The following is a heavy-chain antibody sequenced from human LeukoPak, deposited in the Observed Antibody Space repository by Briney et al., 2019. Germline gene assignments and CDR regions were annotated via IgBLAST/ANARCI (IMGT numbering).Heavy chain of an antibody. V-gene: IGHV4-34*01. CDR1: GGSFSGYY. Sequence: SETLSLTCAVYGGSFSGYYWSWIRQPPGKGLEWIGEINHNGSTNYNPSLKSRVTISVDTSKNQFSLRLSSVTAADTAVYYCARAPPYSSNSYNWFDPWGQGTLVTVSS. CDR2: INHNGST. CDR3: ARAPPYSSNSYNWFDP. J-gene: IGHJ5*02. D-gene: IGHD6-19*01.